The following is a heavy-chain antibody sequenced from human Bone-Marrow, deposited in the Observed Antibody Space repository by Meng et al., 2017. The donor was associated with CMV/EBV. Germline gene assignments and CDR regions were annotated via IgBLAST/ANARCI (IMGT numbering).Heavy chain of an antibody. CDR1: GFTFSRFI. Sequence: GGSLRLSCAASGFTFSRFIMHWVRQAPGKGLEWVAVIFVDGNKDYYADSVKGRFTISRDNSKNTLYLQMNSLRAEDTAVYYCANRPGGYYYGMDVWGQGTTVTVSS. CDR2: IFVDGNKD. J-gene: IGHJ6*02. CDR3: ANRPGGYYYGMDV. D-gene: IGHD1-14*01. V-gene: IGHV3-30*04.